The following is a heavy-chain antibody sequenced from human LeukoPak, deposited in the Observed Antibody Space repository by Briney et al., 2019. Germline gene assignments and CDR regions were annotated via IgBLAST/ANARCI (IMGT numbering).Heavy chain of an antibody. J-gene: IGHJ4*02. D-gene: IGHD5-12*01. CDR1: GYTFTGYY. Sequence: GASVKVSCKASGYTFTGYYMHWVRQAPGQGLEWMGIINPSGGSTSYAQKFQGRVTMTRDMSTSTVYMELSSLRSEDTAVYYCARDMAPYTRLNIVAGVRYDYWGQGTLVTVSS. CDR3: ARDMAPYTRLNIVAGVRYDY. CDR2: INPSGGST. V-gene: IGHV1-46*01.